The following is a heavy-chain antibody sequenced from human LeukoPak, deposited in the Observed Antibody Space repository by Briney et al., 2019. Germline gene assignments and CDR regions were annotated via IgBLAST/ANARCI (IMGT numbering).Heavy chain of an antibody. CDR2: IWYDGSNK. V-gene: IGHV3-33*06. J-gene: IGHJ6*02. D-gene: IGHD3-22*01. CDR3: AKVWGYYDSSGYSPNYYYGMDV. CDR1: GFTFSSYG. Sequence: GGSLRLSCAASGFTFSSYGMHWVRQAPGKGLEWVAVIWYDGSNKYYADSVKGRFTISRDNSKNTLYLQMNSLRAEDTAVYYCAKVWGYYDSSGYSPNYYYGMDVWGQGTTVTVSS.